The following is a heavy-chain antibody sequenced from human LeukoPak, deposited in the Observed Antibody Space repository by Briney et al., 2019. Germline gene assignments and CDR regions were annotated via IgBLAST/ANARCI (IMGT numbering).Heavy chain of an antibody. D-gene: IGHD3-3*01. V-gene: IGHV1-8*01. Sequence: ASVKVSCKASGYTFTSYDINWVRQATGQELEWMGWMNPNSGNTGYAQKFQGRVTMTRNTSISTAYMELSSLRSEDTAVYYCAREPTIFGVVTPAYYYYGMDVWGQGTTVTVSS. CDR1: GYTFTSYD. CDR3: AREPTIFGVVTPAYYYYGMDV. J-gene: IGHJ6*02. CDR2: MNPNSGNT.